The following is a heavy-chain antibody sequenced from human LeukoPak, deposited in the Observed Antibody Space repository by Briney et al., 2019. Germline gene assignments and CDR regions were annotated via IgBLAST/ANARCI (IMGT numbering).Heavy chain of an antibody. V-gene: IGHV1-18*01. CDR1: GYTFTSYG. Sequence: ASVKVSCKASGYTFTSYGISWVRQAPGQGLEWIGWISAYNGNTNYAQKLQGRVTMTTDTSTSTAYMELRSLRSDDTAVYSCARDGPKITIFGVVIMTGWFDPWGQGTLVTVSS. CDR2: ISAYNGNT. J-gene: IGHJ5*02. D-gene: IGHD3-3*01. CDR3: ARDGPKITIFGVVIMTGWFDP.